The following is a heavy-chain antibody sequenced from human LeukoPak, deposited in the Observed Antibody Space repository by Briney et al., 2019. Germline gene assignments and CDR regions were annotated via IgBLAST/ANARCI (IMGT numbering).Heavy chain of an antibody. V-gene: IGHV3-48*01. J-gene: IGHJ5*02. Sequence: GGSLRLSCAASGFTFSSYSMNWVRQAPGKGLEWVSYISSSSSTIYYADSVKGRFTISRDNAKNSLYLQMNSLRAEDTAVYYCARWGLAGGRNWFDPWGQGTLVTVSS. D-gene: IGHD3-16*01. CDR2: ISSSSSTI. CDR1: GFTFSSYS. CDR3: ARWGLAGGRNWFDP.